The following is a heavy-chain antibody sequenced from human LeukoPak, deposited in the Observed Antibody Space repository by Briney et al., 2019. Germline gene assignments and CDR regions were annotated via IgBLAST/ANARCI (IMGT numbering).Heavy chain of an antibody. CDR1: GFTFSSYW. CDR3: ARDPKDGDYTDY. Sequence: GSLRLSCAASGFTFSSYWMHWVRQAPGKGLVWVSRINSDGSSTSYADSVKGRFTISRDNAKNTLYLQMNSLRAEDTAVYYCARDPKDGDYTDYWGQGTLVTVSS. CDR2: INSDGSST. D-gene: IGHD4-17*01. V-gene: IGHV3-74*01. J-gene: IGHJ4*02.